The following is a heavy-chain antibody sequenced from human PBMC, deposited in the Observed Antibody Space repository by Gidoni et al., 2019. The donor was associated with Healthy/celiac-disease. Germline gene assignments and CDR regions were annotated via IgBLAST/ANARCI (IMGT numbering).Heavy chain of an antibody. CDR3: ARDSSGWTRDY. CDR1: GGSFSDYY. CDR2: INHSGST. D-gene: IGHD6-19*01. J-gene: IGHJ4*02. Sequence: QVQLQQWGAGLLKPSEPLSLTCAVYGGSFSDYYWSWIRQPPGKGLEWIGEINHSGSTNYNPSLKSRVTISVDTSKNQFSLKLSSVTAADTAVYYCARDSSGWTRDYWGQGTLVTVSS. V-gene: IGHV4-34*01.